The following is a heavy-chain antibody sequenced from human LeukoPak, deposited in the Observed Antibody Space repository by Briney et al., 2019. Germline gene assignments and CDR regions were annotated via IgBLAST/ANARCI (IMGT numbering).Heavy chain of an antibody. CDR2: ISAYNGNT. D-gene: IGHD6-19*01. J-gene: IGHJ4*02. CDR3: ARAAAYSSGWHGFYLSDY. V-gene: IGHV1-18*01. CDR1: GYTFTSYG. Sequence: ASVKVSCKASGYTFTSYGISWERQAPGQGLEWMGWISAYNGNTNYAQKLQGRVTMTTDTSTSTAYMELRSLRSDDTAVYYCARAAAYSSGWHGFYLSDYWGQGTLVTVSS.